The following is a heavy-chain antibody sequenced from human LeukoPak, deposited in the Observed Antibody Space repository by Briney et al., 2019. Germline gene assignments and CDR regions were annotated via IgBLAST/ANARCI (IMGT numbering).Heavy chain of an antibody. CDR2: ISPDGSIT. Sequence: GGSLRLSCAASGFTLSTYWMHWVRQGPGKGLVWVSYISPDGSITRCADSVKGRFTISRDNAKNTLYLQMNSLRAEDTALYYCATPWSYWGQGTLVTVSS. J-gene: IGHJ4*02. CDR3: ATPWSY. D-gene: IGHD3-3*01. V-gene: IGHV3-74*01. CDR1: GFTLSTYW.